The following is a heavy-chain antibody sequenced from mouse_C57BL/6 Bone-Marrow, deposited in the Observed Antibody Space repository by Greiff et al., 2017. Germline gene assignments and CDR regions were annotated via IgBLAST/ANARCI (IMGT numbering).Heavy chain of an antibody. V-gene: IGHV1-72*01. J-gene: IGHJ4*01. D-gene: IGHD1-1*01. Sequence: QVQLQQSGAELVKPGASVKLSCKASGYTFTSYWMHWVKQRPGRGLEWIGRIDPKSGGTKYNEKFKSKATLTVDKPSSTAYMQLSSLTSEDSAVYYCARGWATVVAEAVGYWGQGTSVTVSS. CDR3: ARGWATVVAEAVGY. CDR2: IDPKSGGT. CDR1: GYTFTSYW.